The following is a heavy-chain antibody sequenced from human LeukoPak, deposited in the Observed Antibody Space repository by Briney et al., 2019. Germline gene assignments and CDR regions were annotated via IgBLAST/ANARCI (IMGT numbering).Heavy chain of an antibody. CDR2: INPNSGGT. CDR3: ARDHPYYYDSSGYYPFDY. CDR1: GYTFTGYY. J-gene: IGHJ4*02. D-gene: IGHD3-22*01. V-gene: IGHV1-2*02. Sequence: ASVKVSCKASGYTFTGYYMHWVRQAPGQGLEWMGWINPNSGGTNYAQKFQGRVTVTRDTSISAAYMELSRLRSDDTAVYYCARDHPYYYDSSGYYPFDYWGQGTLVTVSS.